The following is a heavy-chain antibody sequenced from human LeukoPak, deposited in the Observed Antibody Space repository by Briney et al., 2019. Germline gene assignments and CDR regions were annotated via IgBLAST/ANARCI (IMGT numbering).Heavy chain of an antibody. V-gene: IGHV3-30*18. Sequence: GRSLRLSCAASGSTFSSYGMHWVRQAPGKGLEWVAVISYDGSNKYYADSVKGRFTISRDNSKNTLYLQMNSLRAEDTAVYYCAKDGVLWFGETYYFDYWGQGTLVTVSS. J-gene: IGHJ4*02. CDR1: GSTFSSYG. CDR2: ISYDGSNK. CDR3: AKDGVLWFGETYYFDY. D-gene: IGHD3-10*01.